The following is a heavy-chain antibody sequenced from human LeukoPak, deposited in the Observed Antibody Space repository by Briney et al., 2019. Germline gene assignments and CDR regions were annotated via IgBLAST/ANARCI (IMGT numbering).Heavy chain of an antibody. Sequence: ASVKVSCKASGYTFSIYAITWVRQAPGQGLEWMGFISADNGDTNYAQKFQGRVTMTTDTYTNTAYMELRSLRPDDTAVYYCARCGATVTMFFDYWGQGTLVTASS. J-gene: IGHJ4*02. CDR2: ISADNGDT. V-gene: IGHV1-18*01. D-gene: IGHD4-17*01. CDR1: GYTFSIYA. CDR3: ARCGATVTMFFDY.